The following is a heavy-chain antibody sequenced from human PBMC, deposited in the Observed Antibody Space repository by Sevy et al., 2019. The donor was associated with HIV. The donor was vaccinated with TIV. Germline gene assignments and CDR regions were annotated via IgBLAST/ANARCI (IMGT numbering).Heavy chain of an antibody. CDR2: AKRKSDGGSI. CDR3: ATVLGAGAAGAFEI. V-gene: IGHV3-15*01. Sequence: GGSLRLSCAGSGFSFKNVWMTWVRQTPGKGLEWVGHAKRKSDGGSIDYGSPVNGRFTISRDDSKDMLYLQMSSLKTENTGSSYCATVLGAGAAGAFEIWGQGTMVTVSS. D-gene: IGHD1-26*01. CDR1: GFSFKNVW. J-gene: IGHJ3*02.